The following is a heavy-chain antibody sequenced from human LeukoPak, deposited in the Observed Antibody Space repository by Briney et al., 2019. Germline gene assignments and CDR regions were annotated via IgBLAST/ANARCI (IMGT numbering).Heavy chain of an antibody. V-gene: IGHV5-51*01. CDR2: IYPGDSDT. D-gene: IGHD3-22*01. Sequence: GESLKISCKASGYSFTSYWIGWVRQMPGKGLEWMGIIYPGDSDTRYSPSFQGQVTISADKSINTAYLQWSSLKASDTAMYYCAESQYYYDSSGSYTGGDFDYWGQGTLVTVSS. CDR1: GYSFTSYW. J-gene: IGHJ4*02. CDR3: AESQYYYDSSGSYTGGDFDY.